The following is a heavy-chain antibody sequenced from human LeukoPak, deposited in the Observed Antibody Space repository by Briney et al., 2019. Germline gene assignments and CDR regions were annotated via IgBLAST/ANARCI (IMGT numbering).Heavy chain of an antibody. CDR2: IYHSGST. Sequence: PSETLSLTCTVSGYSISSGYYWGWIRQPPGKGLEWIGSIYHSGSTYYNASLQSRVTISIETSKNQISLRLNSVTAADTAMYYCAKSGGYGLIDYWGQGTLVTASS. CDR1: GYSISSGYY. V-gene: IGHV4-38-2*02. J-gene: IGHJ4*02. D-gene: IGHD1-26*01. CDR3: AKSGGYGLIDY.